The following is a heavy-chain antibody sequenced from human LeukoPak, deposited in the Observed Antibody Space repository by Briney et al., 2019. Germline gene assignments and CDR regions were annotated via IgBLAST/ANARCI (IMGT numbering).Heavy chain of an antibody. J-gene: IGHJ2*01. V-gene: IGHV3-53*01. CDR2: IYSGDRV. CDR1: GFSVSSNP. Sequence: GGPLRLSFEASGFSVSSNPMSWVRQAPGQGLEWVSVIYSGDRVYYADSVKGRFTISRDSSKNTLYLQLNILTAEDTAVYYCARDQVHSGKPRYWYFDLWGRGTLVTVSS. D-gene: IGHD1-26*01. CDR3: ARDQVHSGKPRYWYFDL.